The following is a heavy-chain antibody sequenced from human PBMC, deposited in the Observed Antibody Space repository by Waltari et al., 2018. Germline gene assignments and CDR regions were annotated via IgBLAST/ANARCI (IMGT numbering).Heavy chain of an antibody. J-gene: IGHJ4*02. V-gene: IGHV5-51*01. CDR3: ARALYSSSFFDY. CDR1: GYSFTSYW. CDR2: MYTGDSDT. D-gene: IGHD6-6*01. Sequence: VQLVQSGAAVKKPGESLQISCKGSGYSFTSYWLGWVRQMPGKGLEWMGIMYTGDSDTRYRPSFQGKVTISADKSISTAYLQWSSLKASDTAMYYCARALYSSSFFDYWGQGTLVTVSS.